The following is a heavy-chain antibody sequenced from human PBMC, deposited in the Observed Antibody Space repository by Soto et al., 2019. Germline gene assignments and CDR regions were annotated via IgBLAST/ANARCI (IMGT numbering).Heavy chain of an antibody. CDR1: GYTFTSYG. J-gene: IGHJ4*02. D-gene: IGHD6-13*01. Sequence: QVQLVQSGAEVKKPGASVKVSCKASGYTFTSYGISWVRQAPGQGLEWMGWISAYNGNTNYAQKLQGRVTMTTDTSKSTAYMELMSLRRGDTDVYHGGRAENLADSSSGYSTFPDYWGQGTLVTGSS. V-gene: IGHV1-18*01. CDR2: ISAYNGNT. CDR3: GRAENLADSSSGYSTFPDY.